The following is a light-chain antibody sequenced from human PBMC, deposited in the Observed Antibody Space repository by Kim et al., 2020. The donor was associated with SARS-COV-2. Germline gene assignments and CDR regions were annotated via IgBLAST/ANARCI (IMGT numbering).Light chain of an antibody. J-gene: IGKJ4*01. CDR1: QSVLYRSNNKNY. CDR3: QQYYRTPLT. Sequence: DTINCKSSQSVLYRSNNKNYLAWYQQKPGQPPKLLVYWASTRESGVPDRFSGSGSGTDFTLTISRLQAEDVAVYYCQQYYRTPLTFGGGTKVDIK. V-gene: IGKV4-1*01. CDR2: WAS.